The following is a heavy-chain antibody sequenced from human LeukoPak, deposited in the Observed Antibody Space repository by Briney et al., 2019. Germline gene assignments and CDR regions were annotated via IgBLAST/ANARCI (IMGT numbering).Heavy chain of an antibody. Sequence: SETLSLTCAVSGYSISSGYYWGWIRQPPGKGLEWIGSIYHSGSTYYNPSLKSRVTISVDTSKNQFSLKLSSVTAADTAVYYCARQVRGDPLDALDYWGQGTLVTVSS. CDR2: IYHSGST. CDR1: GYSISSGYY. V-gene: IGHV4-38-2*01. D-gene: IGHD3-10*01. J-gene: IGHJ4*02. CDR3: ARQVRGDPLDALDY.